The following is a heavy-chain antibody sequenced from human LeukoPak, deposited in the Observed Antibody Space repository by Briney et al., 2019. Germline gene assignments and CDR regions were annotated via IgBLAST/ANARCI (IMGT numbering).Heavy chain of an antibody. CDR3: ARRGNMSSHAFDI. CDR2: IKSSDTST. D-gene: IGHD2/OR15-2a*01. V-gene: IGHV3-11*01. Sequence: GGSLRLSCAASGFSFSDSYMSRIRQAPGQGLEWLSYIKSSDTSTFYADSVKGRFTVSRDNAKNSLYLQMNSLRAEDTAVYYCARRGNMSSHAFDIWGQGTVVTVSS. CDR1: GFSFSDSY. J-gene: IGHJ3*02.